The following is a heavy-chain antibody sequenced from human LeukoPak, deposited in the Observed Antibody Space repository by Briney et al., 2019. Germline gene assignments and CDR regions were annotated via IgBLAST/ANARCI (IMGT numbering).Heavy chain of an antibody. CDR3: ARSATITNDAFDI. CDR1: GGSMRSYY. V-gene: IGHV4-59*01. J-gene: IGHJ3*02. CDR2: IYYSGST. D-gene: IGHD5-12*01. Sequence: SETLSLTCTVSGGSMRSYYWNWIRQPPGKGLEWIGDIYYSGSTNYNPSLKGRVTMSLDMSKNQFSLKPSSVTAADTAVYYCARSATITNDAFDIWGHGTMVTVSS.